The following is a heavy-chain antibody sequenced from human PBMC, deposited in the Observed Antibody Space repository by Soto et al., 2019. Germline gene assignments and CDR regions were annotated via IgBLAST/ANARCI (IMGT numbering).Heavy chain of an antibody. D-gene: IGHD1-7*01. CDR3: AVTGATYPYYNYCMDV. J-gene: IGHJ6*02. CDR2: ISSSSSYI. Sequence: GGSLRLSCAASGFTFSSYSMNWVRQAPGKGLEWVSSISSSSSYIYYADSVKGRVTISRDNAKNSLYLQMNRLRAEDTAVYYCAVTGATYPYYNYCMDVWGRGTTVTVSS. CDR1: GFTFSSYS. V-gene: IGHV3-21*01.